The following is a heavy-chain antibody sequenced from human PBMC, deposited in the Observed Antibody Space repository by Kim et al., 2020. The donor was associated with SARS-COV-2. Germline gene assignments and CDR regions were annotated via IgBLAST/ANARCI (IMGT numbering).Heavy chain of an antibody. D-gene: IGHD5-12*01. Sequence: YADSGRGRITISRDITKNTVSLKVNSLGAEDAAVYYCARDAPDGYGHFDFWGQGTLVTVSS. J-gene: IGHJ4*02. CDR3: ARDAPDGYGHFDF. V-gene: IGHV3-30*07.